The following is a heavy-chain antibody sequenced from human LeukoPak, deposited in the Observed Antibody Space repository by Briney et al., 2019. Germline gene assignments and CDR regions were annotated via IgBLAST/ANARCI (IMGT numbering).Heavy chain of an antibody. J-gene: IGHJ3*02. Sequence: PSETLSLTCTVSGGSISSGSYYWSWLRQPAGRGLEWIGRIYTSGSTIYTPSLKSRVTISVDTSKNQFSLKRSSVTAADTAVYYCARAQLLSSPFDIWGQGTMVTVSS. V-gene: IGHV4-61*02. CDR3: ARAQLLSSPFDI. CDR2: IYTSGST. CDR1: GGSISSGSYY. D-gene: IGHD2-2*01.